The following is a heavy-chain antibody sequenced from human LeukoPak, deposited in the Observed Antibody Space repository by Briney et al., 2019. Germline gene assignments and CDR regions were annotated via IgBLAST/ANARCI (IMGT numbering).Heavy chain of an antibody. J-gene: IGHJ4*02. CDR2: ISYSSTYI. D-gene: IGHD3-22*01. Sequence: GGSLTLSCAASGFTFSSYSMNWVRQAPGKGLEWVSSISYSSTYIYYTDSVEGRFTISRDNAKNSLYLQMNSLRAEDTAVYYCAKPPPTYYYDSSGSTFDYWGQGTLVTVSS. V-gene: IGHV3-21*01. CDR3: AKPPPTYYYDSSGSTFDY. CDR1: GFTFSSYS.